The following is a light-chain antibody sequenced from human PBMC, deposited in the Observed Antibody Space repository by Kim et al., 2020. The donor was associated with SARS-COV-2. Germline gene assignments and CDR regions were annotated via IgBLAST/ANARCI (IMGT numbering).Light chain of an antibody. CDR2: DAS. J-gene: IGKJ2*01. CDR3: QQRSNWPPYT. Sequence: LSPGESVPRSCRASQSVSSYLAWYQQKPGQAPRLLIYDASNRATGIPARFSGSGSGTDFTLTISSLEPEDFAVYYCQQRSNWPPYTFGQGTKLEI. V-gene: IGKV3-11*01. CDR1: QSVSSY.